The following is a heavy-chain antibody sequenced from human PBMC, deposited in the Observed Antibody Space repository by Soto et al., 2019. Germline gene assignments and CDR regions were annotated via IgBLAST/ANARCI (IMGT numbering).Heavy chain of an antibody. V-gene: IGHV4-30-4*01. CDR2: IYDGGAT. CDR1: GGSISSNDYY. D-gene: IGHD3-10*01. Sequence: QVQLQESGPGLVKPSQTLSLTCTVSGGSISSNDYYWSWIRQPPDRGLEWIGHIYDGGATYNNPSLKPRXTXSXXTSKTQFSLRLNSVSAADTAVDYGARGPARGTGDYWGQGTLVSDSS. J-gene: IGHJ4*02. CDR3: ARGPARGTGDY.